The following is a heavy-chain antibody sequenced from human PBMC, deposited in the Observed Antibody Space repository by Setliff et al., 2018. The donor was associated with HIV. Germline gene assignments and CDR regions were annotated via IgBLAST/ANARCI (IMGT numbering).Heavy chain of an antibody. V-gene: IGHV3-30*02. CDR1: GFTFSNYG. CDR3: AIIGGNWGYFDY. CDR2: IQFDGSKS. J-gene: IGHJ4*02. Sequence: PGGSLRLSCAASGFTFSNYGMHWVSQAPGKGLEWVAFIQFDGSKSYYADSVKGRFTVSRDNFKNTLYLQMNSLRAEDTAVYYCAIIGGNWGYFDYWGQGTLVTVSS. D-gene: IGHD7-27*01.